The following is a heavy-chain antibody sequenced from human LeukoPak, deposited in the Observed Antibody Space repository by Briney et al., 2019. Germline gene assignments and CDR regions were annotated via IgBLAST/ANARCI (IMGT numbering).Heavy chain of an antibody. Sequence: SETLSLTCTVSGGSISSYYWTWIRQPPGKGLEWIGYIYYRGITNYNPSLKSRVTISVDTSKNQFSLKLTSVTAADTAMYYCARSDSSSLPSDYWGQGTLVTVSS. CDR2: IYYRGIT. V-gene: IGHV4-59*01. D-gene: IGHD6-6*01. J-gene: IGHJ4*02. CDR1: GGSISSYY. CDR3: ARSDSSSLPSDY.